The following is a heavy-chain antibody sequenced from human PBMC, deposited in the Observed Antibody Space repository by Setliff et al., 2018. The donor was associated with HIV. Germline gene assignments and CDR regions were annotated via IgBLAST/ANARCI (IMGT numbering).Heavy chain of an antibody. CDR3: ARDTGVNVAPDGRGYHTFDF. Sequence: KPSETLSLTCSVSGSSISSNSYWWAWIRQPPGKGLEYMGTIYHRGGTFNNPSLKSRVVMSVDTSKNQFSLKLTSVTAADTATYYCARDTGVNVAPDGRGYHTFDFWGRGTMVTVSS. CDR2: IYHRGGT. D-gene: IGHD2-8*02. CDR1: GSSISSNSY. V-gene: IGHV4-38-2*02. J-gene: IGHJ3*01.